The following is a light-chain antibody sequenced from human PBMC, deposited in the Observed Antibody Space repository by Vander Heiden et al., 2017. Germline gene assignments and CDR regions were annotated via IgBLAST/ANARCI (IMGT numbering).Light chain of an antibody. V-gene: IGKV3D-15*01. CDR2: GAS. CDR1: QSVSSN. CDR3: QQYNNWPPLT. J-gene: IGKJ4*01. Sequence: ELVMTPSPATLSVSIGERATLSCRASQSVSSNLAWYQQKPRQAPRLLIYGASTRATGIPARFSGSGSGTEFTLTISSLQSEDFAVYYCQQYNNWPPLTFGGGTKVEIK.